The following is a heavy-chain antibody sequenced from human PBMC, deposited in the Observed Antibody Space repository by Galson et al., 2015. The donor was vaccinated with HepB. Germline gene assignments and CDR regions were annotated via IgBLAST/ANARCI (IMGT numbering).Heavy chain of an antibody. V-gene: IGHV1-2*06. J-gene: IGHJ4*02. CDR1: GYTFTGYY. CDR3: ARGHDYGDHNFFDY. CDR2: INPNSGGT. Sequence: SVKVSCKASGYTFTGYYMHWVRQAPGQGLEWMGRINPNSGGTHYAQKFQGRVTMTRDTSISTAYMALSRLRSDDTAVYYCARGHDYGDHNFFDYWGQGTLVTVSS. D-gene: IGHD4-17*01.